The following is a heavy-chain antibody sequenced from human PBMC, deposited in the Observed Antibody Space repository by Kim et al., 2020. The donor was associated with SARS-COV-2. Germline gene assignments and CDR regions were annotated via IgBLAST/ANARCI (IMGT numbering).Heavy chain of an antibody. V-gene: IGHV4-31*03. CDR1: GGSISSGGYY. D-gene: IGHD6-13*01. Sequence: SETLSLTCTVSGGSISSGGYYWSWIRQHPGKGLEWIGYIYYSGSTYYNPSLKSRVTISVDTSKNQFSLKLSSVTAADTAVYYCARGGLTYSSSWGRAFDIWGQGTMVTVSS. CDR2: IYYSGST. CDR3: ARGGLTYSSSWGRAFDI. J-gene: IGHJ3*02.